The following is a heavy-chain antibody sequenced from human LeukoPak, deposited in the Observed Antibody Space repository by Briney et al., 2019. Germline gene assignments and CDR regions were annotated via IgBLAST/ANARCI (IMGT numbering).Heavy chain of an antibody. CDR1: GYSISSGYY. J-gene: IGHJ4*02. CDR3: ARDSPNYYYDSSGYYFDY. CDR2: IYHSGST. V-gene: IGHV4-38-2*02. Sequence: PSETLSLTCTVSGYSISSGYYWGWIRQPPGKGLEWIGSIYHSGSTYYNPSLKSRVTISVDTSKNQFSLKLSSVTAADTAVYYCARDSPNYYYDSSGYYFDYWGQGTLVTVSS. D-gene: IGHD3-22*01.